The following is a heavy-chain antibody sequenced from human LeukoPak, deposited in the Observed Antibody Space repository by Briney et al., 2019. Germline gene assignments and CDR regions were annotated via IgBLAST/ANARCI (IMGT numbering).Heavy chain of an antibody. J-gene: IGHJ5*02. CDR2: IYYSGST. V-gene: IGHV4-61*08. CDR1: GGSISSGDYY. CDR3: ARDVTAARPDYNWFDP. Sequence: SETLSLTCTVSGGSISSGDYYWSWIRQPPGKGLEWIGYIYYSGSTNYNPSLKSRVTISVDTSKNQFSLKLSSVTAADTAVYYCARDVTAARPDYNWFDPWSQGTLVTVSS. D-gene: IGHD6-6*01.